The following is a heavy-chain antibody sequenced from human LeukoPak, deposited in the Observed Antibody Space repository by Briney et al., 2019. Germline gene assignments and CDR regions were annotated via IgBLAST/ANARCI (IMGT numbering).Heavy chain of an antibody. V-gene: IGHV4-59*08. Sequence: SETLSLTCTVSGGSISSYYWSWIRQPPGKGLERMGNIFYSGSTNYTPSLQSRVSISVDTSKNQFSLRLGSVTAADTAVYYCARQTTFSSGRLNYYYYYMDVWGKGTTVTVSS. CDR3: ARQTTFSSGRLNYYYYYMDV. D-gene: IGHD6-19*01. CDR2: IFYSGST. J-gene: IGHJ6*03. CDR1: GGSISSYY.